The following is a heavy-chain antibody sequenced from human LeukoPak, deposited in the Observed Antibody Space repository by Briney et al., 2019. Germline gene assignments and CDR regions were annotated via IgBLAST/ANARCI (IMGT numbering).Heavy chain of an antibody. CDR2: INHSGST. D-gene: IGHD3-10*01. Sequence: PSETLSLTCTVSGGSISSYYWSWIRQPPGKGLEWIGEINHSGSTNYNPSLKSRVTISVDTSKNQFSLKLSSVTAADTAVYYCASNKLYYGSGSYTFDYWGQGTLVTVSS. CDR3: ASNKLYYGSGSYTFDY. CDR1: GGSISSYY. J-gene: IGHJ4*02. V-gene: IGHV4-34*01.